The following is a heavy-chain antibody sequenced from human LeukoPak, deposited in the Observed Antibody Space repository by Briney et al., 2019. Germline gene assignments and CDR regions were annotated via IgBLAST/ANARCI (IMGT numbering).Heavy chain of an antibody. V-gene: IGHV3-21*01. Sequence: GGSLRLSCAASGFTFSSYNMNWVRQAPGKGLEWVSSISSSSSYIYYADSVKGRFTISRDTAKNSLYLQMNSMRAEDTAVYYCARDYYDSSGYTDYWGQGTLVTVSS. J-gene: IGHJ4*02. CDR2: ISSSSSYI. CDR1: GFTFSSYN. CDR3: ARDYYDSSGYTDY. D-gene: IGHD3-22*01.